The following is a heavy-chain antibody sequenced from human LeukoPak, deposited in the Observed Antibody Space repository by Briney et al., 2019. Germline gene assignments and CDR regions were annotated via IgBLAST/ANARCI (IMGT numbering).Heavy chain of an antibody. Sequence: SETLSLTCTVSGGSISGYYWSWIRQPPGKGLGWIGYIYYSGSNNYNPSLKSRVTISVDTSKKQFSLKLSSVTAADTAVYYCARTSPGDAYNPFDYWGQGTLVTVSS. D-gene: IGHD5-24*01. J-gene: IGHJ4*02. CDR2: IYYSGSN. CDR3: ARTSPGDAYNPFDY. CDR1: GGSISGYY. V-gene: IGHV4-59*08.